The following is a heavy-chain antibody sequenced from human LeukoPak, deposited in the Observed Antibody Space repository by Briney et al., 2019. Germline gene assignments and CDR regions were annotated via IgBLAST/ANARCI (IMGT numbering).Heavy chain of an antibody. D-gene: IGHD2-21*01. CDR1: GFTFNRYA. J-gene: IGHJ4*02. CDR2: IWHDGSDK. CDR3: TRQSENYSLDY. V-gene: IGHV3-33*08. Sequence: GGSLRLSCAASGFTFNRYAMIWVRQAPGKGLEWVAIIWHDGSDKYYADSVKGRFTISRDNSKNTLYLQMNSLRAEDTAAYFCTRQSENYSLDYWGQGTLVTVSS.